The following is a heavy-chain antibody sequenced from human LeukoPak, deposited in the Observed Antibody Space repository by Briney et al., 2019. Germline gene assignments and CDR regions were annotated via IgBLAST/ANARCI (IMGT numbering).Heavy chain of an antibody. J-gene: IGHJ5*02. V-gene: IGHV4-59*01. Sequence: TSETLSLTCTVSGGSISSYYWSWIRQPPGKGLEWIGYIYYSGSTNYNPSLKSRVTISVDTSKNQFSLKLSSVTAADTAVYYCARDYDRNWFDPWGQGTLVTVSS. D-gene: IGHD3-9*01. CDR2: IYYSGST. CDR3: ARDYDRNWFDP. CDR1: GGSISSYY.